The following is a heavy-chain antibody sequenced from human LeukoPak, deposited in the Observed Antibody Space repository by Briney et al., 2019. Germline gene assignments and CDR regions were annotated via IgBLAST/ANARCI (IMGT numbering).Heavy chain of an antibody. CDR1: GGSISGTNYY. D-gene: IGHD3-10*01. CDR3: ARVQGRTNLNWFDP. Sequence: PSETLSLTCSVSGGSISGTNYYWAWIRQPPETGLEWIVTIYYSGSTNYNPSLKSRVTMSVDTSKNQFSLKLSSVTAADTAVYYCARVQGRTNLNWFDPWGQGTLVTVSS. CDR2: IYYSGST. J-gene: IGHJ5*02. V-gene: IGHV4-39*07.